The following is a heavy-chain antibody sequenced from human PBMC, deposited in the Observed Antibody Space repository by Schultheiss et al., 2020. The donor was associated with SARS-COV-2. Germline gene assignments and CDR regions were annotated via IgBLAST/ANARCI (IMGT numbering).Heavy chain of an antibody. CDR1: GGSISSYY. J-gene: IGHJ4*02. CDR3: ARGRLYSSGWYGY. D-gene: IGHD6-19*01. V-gene: IGHV4-59*01. Sequence: SQTLSLTCTVSGGSISSYYWSWIRQPPGKGLEWIGYIYYSGSTNYNPSLKSRVTISVDTSKNQFSLKLSSVTAADTAVYYCARGRLYSSGWYGYWGQGTLVTVSS. CDR2: IYYSGST.